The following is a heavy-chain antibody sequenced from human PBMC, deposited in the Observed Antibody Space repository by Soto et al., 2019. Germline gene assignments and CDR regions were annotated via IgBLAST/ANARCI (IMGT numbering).Heavy chain of an antibody. CDR2: IWYDGSNE. Sequence: GGSLRLSCAASGFTFSSYGMHWVRQTPGKGLEWVADIWYDGSNEYYADSVKGRFTISRDNSKNTLYLQMNSLRAEDTAVYYCARTPYSGGWYYFDYWGQGTLVTVSS. D-gene: IGHD6-19*01. J-gene: IGHJ4*02. CDR1: GFTFSSYG. CDR3: ARTPYSGGWYYFDY. V-gene: IGHV3-33*01.